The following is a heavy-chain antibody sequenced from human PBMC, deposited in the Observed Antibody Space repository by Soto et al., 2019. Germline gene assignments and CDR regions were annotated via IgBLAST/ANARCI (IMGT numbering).Heavy chain of an antibody. CDR3: ARSNLGDYVDFDY. CDR2: IYYSGST. Sequence: SETLSLTCTVSGGSISSSSYYWGWIRQPPGKGLEWIGSIYYSGSTNYNPSLKSRVTISVDTSKNQFSLKLSSVTAADTAVYYCARSNLGDYVDFDYWGQGTLVTVSS. J-gene: IGHJ4*02. D-gene: IGHD4-17*01. CDR1: GGSISSSSYY. V-gene: IGHV4-39*07.